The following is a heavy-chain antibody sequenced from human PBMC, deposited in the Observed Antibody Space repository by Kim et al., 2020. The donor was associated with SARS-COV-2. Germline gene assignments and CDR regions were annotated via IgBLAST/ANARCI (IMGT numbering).Heavy chain of an antibody. CDR2: IYYSGST. D-gene: IGHD1-26*01. V-gene: IGHV4-39*01. J-gene: IGHJ3*02. Sequence: SETLSLTCTVSGGSISSSSYYWGWIRQPPGKGLEWIGSIYYSGSTYYNPSLKSRVTISVDTSKIQFSLKLSSVTAADTAVYYCATCFFGWGGSYSDAFDIWGQGTMVTVSS. CDR1: GGSISSSSYY. CDR3: ATCFFGWGGSYSDAFDI.